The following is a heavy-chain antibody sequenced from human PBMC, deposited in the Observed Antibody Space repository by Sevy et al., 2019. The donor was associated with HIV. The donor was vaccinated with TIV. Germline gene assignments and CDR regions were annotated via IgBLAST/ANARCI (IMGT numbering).Heavy chain of an antibody. Sequence: SETLSLTCTVSGGSVSSGSYYWSWIRQPPGKGLEWIGYIYYSGSTNYNPSLKSRVTISVDTSKNQFSLKLSSVTAADTAVYYCARGGSSGWLASNWFDPWGQGTLVIVSS. J-gene: IGHJ5*02. CDR1: GGSVSSGSYY. V-gene: IGHV4-61*01. CDR2: IYYSGST. CDR3: ARGGSSGWLASNWFDP. D-gene: IGHD6-19*01.